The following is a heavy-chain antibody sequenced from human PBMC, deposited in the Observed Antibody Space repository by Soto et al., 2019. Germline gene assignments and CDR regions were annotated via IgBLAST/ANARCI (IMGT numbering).Heavy chain of an antibody. D-gene: IGHD6-19*01. J-gene: IGHJ6*02. CDR2: IYSGGST. CDR1: GFTVSSNY. Sequence: PGGSLRLSCAASGFTVSSNYMSWVRQAPGKGLEWVSVIYSGGSTYYADSVKGRFTISRHNSKNTLYLQMNSLRAEDTAVYYCAKIAVAGNSKPGSWGQGTTVTVSS. V-gene: IGHV3-53*04. CDR3: AKIAVAGNSKPGS.